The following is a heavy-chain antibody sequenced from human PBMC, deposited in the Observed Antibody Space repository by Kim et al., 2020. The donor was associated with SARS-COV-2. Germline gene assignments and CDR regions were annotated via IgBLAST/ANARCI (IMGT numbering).Heavy chain of an antibody. CDR1: GFTFSSYA. CDR2: IWYDGSNK. CDR3: ASTLRFLEWIFQFDY. D-gene: IGHD3-3*01. J-gene: IGHJ4*02. Sequence: GGSLRLSCAASGFTFSSYAMHWVRQAPGKGLEWVAVIWYDGSNKYYADSVKGRFTISRDNSKNTLYLQMNSLRAEDTAVYYCASTLRFLEWIFQFDYWGQGTLVSVSS. V-gene: IGHV3-33*01.